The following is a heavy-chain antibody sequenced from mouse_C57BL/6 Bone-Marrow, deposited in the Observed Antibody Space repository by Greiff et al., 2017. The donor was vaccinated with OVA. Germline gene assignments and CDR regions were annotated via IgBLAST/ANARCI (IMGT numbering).Heavy chain of an antibody. Sequence: QVQLQQSGPELVKPGASVKISCKASGYSFTSYYIHWVKQRPGQGLEWIGWIYPGSGNTKYNEKFKGKATLTADTSSSTAYMQLSSLTSEDSAVYYCARLTTVVADWYFDVWGTGTTVTVSS. D-gene: IGHD1-1*01. CDR2: IYPGSGNT. CDR3: ARLTTVVADWYFDV. V-gene: IGHV1-66*01. J-gene: IGHJ1*03. CDR1: GYSFTSYY.